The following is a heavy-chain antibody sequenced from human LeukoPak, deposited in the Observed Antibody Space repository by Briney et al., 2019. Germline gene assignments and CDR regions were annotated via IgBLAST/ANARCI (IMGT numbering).Heavy chain of an antibody. D-gene: IGHD3-10*01. V-gene: IGHV4-59*01. Sequence: PSETVSLTCTVSGGPISSYYWSWIRQPPGKGLEWIGYIYYTGSTTYNPSLRSRVTISVDTSNNQFSLKLSSVTAADTAVYFCARRILDTSGNYWSFDPWGQGTLVTVSS. CDR1: GGPISSYY. J-gene: IGHJ5*02. CDR3: ARRILDTSGNYWSFDP. CDR2: IYYTGST.